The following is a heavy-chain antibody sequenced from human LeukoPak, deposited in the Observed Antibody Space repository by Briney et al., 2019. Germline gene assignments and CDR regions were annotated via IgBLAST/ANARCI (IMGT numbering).Heavy chain of an antibody. CDR3: ARDFTDTGSSLVYYYYYYMDV. CDR2: IYYSGST. CDR1: GGSISSYY. Sequence: SETLSLTCTVSGGSISSYYWSWIRQPPGKGLEWIGYIYYSGSTNYNPSLKSRVTMSVDTSKKQISLKLSSVTAADTAVYYCARDFTDTGSSLVYYYYYYMDVWGKGITVTVSS. D-gene: IGHD1-26*01. J-gene: IGHJ6*03. V-gene: IGHV4-59*12.